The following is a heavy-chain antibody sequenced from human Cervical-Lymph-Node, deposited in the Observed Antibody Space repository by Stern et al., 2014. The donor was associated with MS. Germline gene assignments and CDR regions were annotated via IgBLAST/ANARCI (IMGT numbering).Heavy chain of an antibody. CDR1: GGSISSYY. J-gene: IGHJ5*02. Sequence: VQLEESGPGLVKPSETLSLTCTVSGGSISSYYWSWIRQPAGKGLEWIGRIYTSGSTNYNPSLKSRVTMSVDTSKNQFSLKLSSVTAADTAVYYCARDYSSSWYSKNNWFDPWGQGTLVTVSS. D-gene: IGHD6-13*01. CDR2: IYTSGST. CDR3: ARDYSSSWYSKNNWFDP. V-gene: IGHV4-4*07.